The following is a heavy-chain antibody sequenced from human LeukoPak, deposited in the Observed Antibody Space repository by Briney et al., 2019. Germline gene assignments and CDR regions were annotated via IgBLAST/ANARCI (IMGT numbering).Heavy chain of an antibody. D-gene: IGHD3-10*01. CDR3: ARVRITMVRGPYYYYYYMDV. Sequence: GGSLRLSCAASGFTFSSYSMNWVRQAPGKGLEWVSSISSSSSYIYYADSVKGRLTISRDNAKNSLYLQMNSLRAEDTAVYYCARVRITMVRGPYYYYYYMDVWGKGTTVTISS. V-gene: IGHV3-21*01. CDR1: GFTFSSYS. CDR2: ISSSSSYI. J-gene: IGHJ6*03.